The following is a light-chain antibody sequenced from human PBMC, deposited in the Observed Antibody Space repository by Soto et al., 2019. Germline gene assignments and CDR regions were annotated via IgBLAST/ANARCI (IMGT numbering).Light chain of an antibody. Sequence: QSALTQPPSVSGSPGQSVTISCTGTSSDVGNYNRVSWYQQPPGTAPKVIIYEVSNRPSGVPDRFSGSKSGNTASLTISGLQAEDEADYYCGSYTSSRTYVFGTGTKPTVL. CDR1: SSDVGNYNR. CDR3: GSYTSSRTYV. CDR2: EVS. J-gene: IGLJ1*01. V-gene: IGLV2-18*02.